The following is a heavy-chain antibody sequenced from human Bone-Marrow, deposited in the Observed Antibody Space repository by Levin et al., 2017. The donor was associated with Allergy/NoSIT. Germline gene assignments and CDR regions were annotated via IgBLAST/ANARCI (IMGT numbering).Heavy chain of an antibody. CDR1: GYRLSDLS. J-gene: IGHJ4*02. D-gene: IGHD5-24*01. V-gene: IGHV1-24*01. Sequence: ASVKVSCKVSGYRLSDLSMHWVRQAPGKGLEWMGGFDLEDVKTVYAQNLQGRLKLTEDTSSDTAYMELSDLRLEDTALYFCARHRKQLWPPTASFDYWGQGTLVTVSS. CDR2: FDLEDVKT. CDR3: ARHRKQLWPPTASFDY.